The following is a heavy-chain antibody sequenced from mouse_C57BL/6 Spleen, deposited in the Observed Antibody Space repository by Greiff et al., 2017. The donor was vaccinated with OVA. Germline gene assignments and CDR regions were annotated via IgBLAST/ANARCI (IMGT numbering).Heavy chain of an antibody. CDR1: GYTFTSYW. Sequence: QVQLQQPGAELVKPGASVKLSCKASGYTFTSYWMHWVKQRPGRGLEWIGRIDPNSGGTKYNEKFKSKATLTVDKPSSTAYMPLSRLTSDYSAVYYCARWEITTVVATGAMDYWGQGTSVTFSS. V-gene: IGHV1-72*01. D-gene: IGHD1-1*01. CDR2: IDPNSGGT. CDR3: ARWEITTVVATGAMDY. J-gene: IGHJ4*01.